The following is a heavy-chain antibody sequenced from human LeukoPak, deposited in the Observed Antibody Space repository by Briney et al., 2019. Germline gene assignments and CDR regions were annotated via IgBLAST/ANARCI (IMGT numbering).Heavy chain of an antibody. V-gene: IGHV3-33*01. J-gene: IGHJ4*02. Sequence: PGGSLRLSCAASGFTFSSYGMHWVRQAPGKGLEWVAVIWYDGSNKYYADSVKGRFTISRDNSKNTLYLQMNSLRAEDTAVYYCARACCPYYGSSGYGDYWGQGTLVTVSS. CDR1: GFTFSSYG. CDR3: ARACCPYYGSSGYGDY. CDR2: IWYDGSNK. D-gene: IGHD3-22*01.